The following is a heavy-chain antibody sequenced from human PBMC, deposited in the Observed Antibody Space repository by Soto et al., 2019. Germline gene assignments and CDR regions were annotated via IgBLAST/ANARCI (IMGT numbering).Heavy chain of an antibody. D-gene: IGHD7-27*01. Sequence: QVQLVESGGDVAQPGGSLRLSCAASGFNFRGYGMHWVRQAPGKGPEWVAVIWHDGSNKYYGDSVKGRFTISRDNSKNTLYLQMDSMRVEDTAVYYCVEDGPNWGSDLDDYWGQGTLVTVCS. J-gene: IGHJ4*02. CDR2: IWHDGSNK. CDR1: GFNFRGYG. V-gene: IGHV3-33*06. CDR3: VEDGPNWGSDLDDY.